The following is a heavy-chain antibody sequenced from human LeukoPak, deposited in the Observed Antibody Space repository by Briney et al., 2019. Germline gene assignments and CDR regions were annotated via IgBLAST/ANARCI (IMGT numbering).Heavy chain of an antibody. D-gene: IGHD2-2*01. J-gene: IGHJ4*02. CDR1: GLTVSSNY. CDR2: IYSDGTP. V-gene: IGHV3-53*01. Sequence: GGSLRLSCAPFGLTVSSNYMSWVRQAPGKGLEWVSTIYSDGTPYYADSLKGRFTISRDNSKNTLYLRMYSLRAEDTAIYYCARAIQSHLLKGYFDYWGQGALVTVSS. CDR3: ARAIQSHLLKGYFDY.